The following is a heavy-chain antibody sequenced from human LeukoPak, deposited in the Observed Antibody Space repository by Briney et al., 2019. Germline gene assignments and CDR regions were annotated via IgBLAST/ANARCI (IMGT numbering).Heavy chain of an antibody. J-gene: IGHJ4*02. CDR3: ARGKEPVAGSLSHFDY. V-gene: IGHV3-23*01. D-gene: IGHD6-19*01. Sequence: PGGSLRLSCAASGFTFSSYAMSWVRQAPGKGLEWVSTISGSGDSTYYADSVKGRFTISRDNSKNTLYLQMNSLRAEDTAVYYCARGKEPVAGSLSHFDYWGQGTLVTVSS. CDR2: ISGSGDST. CDR1: GFTFSSYA.